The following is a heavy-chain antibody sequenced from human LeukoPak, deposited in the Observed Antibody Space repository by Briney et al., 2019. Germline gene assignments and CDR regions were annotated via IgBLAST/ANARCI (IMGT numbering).Heavy chain of an antibody. J-gene: IGHJ6*04. Sequence: GGSLRLFCAASGFTLYSYAVLGPPEARGKGVEWGSAIIGRGGSTYYAHPVRGRSTISRDNTKHTLYLKMNSLRAEDTAVYYCAKDGATGSWVYYYYGMDVWGKGTTVTVSS. CDR2: IIGRGGST. D-gene: IGHD1-1*01. CDR3: AKDGATGSWVYYYYGMDV. V-gene: IGHV3-23*01. CDR1: GFTLYSYA.